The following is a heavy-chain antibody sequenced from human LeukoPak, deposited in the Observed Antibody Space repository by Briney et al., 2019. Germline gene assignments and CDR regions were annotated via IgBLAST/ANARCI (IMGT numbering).Heavy chain of an antibody. V-gene: IGHV1-2*02. D-gene: IGHD3-16*02. Sequence: ASVKVSCKASGYTFNDYYLHWVRQAPGQGLEWMGWINPNSGDTNYAQKFQGRVTMTRDTSVSTAYMELTWLRSDDTAVYYCARSARYWGQGTLVTVSS. CDR3: ARSARY. CDR1: GYTFNDYY. CDR2: INPNSGDT. J-gene: IGHJ4*02.